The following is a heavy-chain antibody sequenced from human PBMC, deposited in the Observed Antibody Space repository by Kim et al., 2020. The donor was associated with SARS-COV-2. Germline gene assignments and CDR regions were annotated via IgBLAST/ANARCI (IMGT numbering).Heavy chain of an antibody. Sequence: SETLSLTCTVSGDSISSYYWSWIRQPPGKGLEWIGYIYYSGSTNYNPSLKSRVTISVDTSKNQFSLKLSSVTAADTAVYYCARVNLDVLPLYYYYYYMDVWGKGTTVTVSS. V-gene: IGHV4-59*08. CDR1: GDSISSYY. J-gene: IGHJ6*03. CDR3: ARVNLDVLPLYYYYYYMDV. CDR2: IYYSGST. D-gene: IGHD3-9*01.